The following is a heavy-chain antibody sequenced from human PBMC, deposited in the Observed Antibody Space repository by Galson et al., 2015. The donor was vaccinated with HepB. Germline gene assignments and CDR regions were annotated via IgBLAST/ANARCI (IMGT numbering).Heavy chain of an antibody. Sequence: SVKVSCKASGYTFIRYSISWVLQAPGQGLEWMGWISAYDGNTNYEQKFQGRVTMTTDTPTSTAYMELKSLRSDDTAMYYCARVLRAGAPYFDYWGQGTLVTVSS. J-gene: IGHJ4*02. CDR2: ISAYDGNT. CDR3: ARVLRAGAPYFDY. CDR1: GYTFIRYS. V-gene: IGHV1-18*01. D-gene: IGHD4/OR15-4a*01.